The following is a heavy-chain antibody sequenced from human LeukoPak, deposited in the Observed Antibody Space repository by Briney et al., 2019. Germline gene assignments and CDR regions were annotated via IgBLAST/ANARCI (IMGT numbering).Heavy chain of an antibody. Sequence: SETLCLTCTVSGGSISSGDYYWSWIRQPPGKGLEWIGFIYYSTSTYYNPSLKSRVTISVDTSKTQFSLKLSTVTAADTAVYYCARVIAAAAYFDYWGQGTLVTVSS. CDR3: ARVIAAAAYFDY. CDR2: IYYSTST. CDR1: GGSISSGDYY. D-gene: IGHD6-13*01. V-gene: IGHV4-30-4*01. J-gene: IGHJ4*02.